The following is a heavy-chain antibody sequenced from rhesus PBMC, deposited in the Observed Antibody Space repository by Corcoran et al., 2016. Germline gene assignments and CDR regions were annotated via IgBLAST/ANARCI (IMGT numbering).Heavy chain of an antibody. CDR1: GGSISGGYG. J-gene: IGHJ4*01. Sequence: QVQLQESGPGLVKPSETLSLTCAVSGGSISGGYGWSWIRQPPGKGLEWIGLIFGSIGSTYYNPSLKSRVTILRDTSKNQFSLKLGSVTAADTAVYYCARQRTAAAGHDYWGQGVLVTVSS. V-gene: IGHV4S7*01. CDR2: IFGSIGST. CDR3: ARQRTAAAGHDY. D-gene: IGHD6-25*01.